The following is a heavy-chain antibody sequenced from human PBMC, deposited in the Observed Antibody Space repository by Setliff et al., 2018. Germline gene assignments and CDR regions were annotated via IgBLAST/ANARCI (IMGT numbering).Heavy chain of an antibody. CDR2: ISYDGSNK. Sequence: GGSLRLSCAASGFTFSSYAMHWVRQAPGKGLEWVAVISYDGSNKYYADSVKGRFTISRDNSKNTLYLQMSSLRPEDTAVYYCARERGDIVTTTSYYYYLDVWGKGTTVTVSS. V-gene: IGHV3-30*15. J-gene: IGHJ6*03. CDR1: GFTFSSYA. CDR3: ARERGDIVTTTSYYYYLDV. D-gene: IGHD5-12*01.